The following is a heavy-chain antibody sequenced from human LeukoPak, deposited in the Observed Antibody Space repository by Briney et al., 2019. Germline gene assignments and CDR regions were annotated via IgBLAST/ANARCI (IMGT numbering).Heavy chain of an antibody. CDR1: GGSISSYY. V-gene: IGHV4-4*07. J-gene: IGHJ4*02. Sequence: PSETLSLTCTVSGGSISSYYWSWIRQPAGKGLEWIGRIYSSGSTNYNPSLKSRVTISVDTSKNQFSLKLSSVTAADTAVYYCARHISVAGPYDYWGQGTLVTVSS. CDR2: IYSSGST. CDR3: ARHISVAGPYDY. D-gene: IGHD6-19*01.